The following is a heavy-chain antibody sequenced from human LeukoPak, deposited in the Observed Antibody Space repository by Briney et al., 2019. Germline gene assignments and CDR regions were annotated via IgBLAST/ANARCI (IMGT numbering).Heavy chain of an antibody. CDR3: ARDRIYGSGSYEGDY. D-gene: IGHD3-10*01. CDR1: GFTFSSYS. Sequence: GGSLRLSCAASGFTFSSYSMNWVRQAPGKGLEWVSSISSSSSYIYYADSVKGRFTISRDHAKNSLYLQMNSLRAEDTAVYYCARDRIYGSGSYEGDYWGQGTLVTVSS. J-gene: IGHJ4*02. CDR2: ISSSSSYI. V-gene: IGHV3-21*01.